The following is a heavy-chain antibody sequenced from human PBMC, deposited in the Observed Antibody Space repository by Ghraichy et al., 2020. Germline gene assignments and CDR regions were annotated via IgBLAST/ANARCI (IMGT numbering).Heavy chain of an antibody. CDR1: GFKFNTFW. J-gene: IGHJ5*02. V-gene: IGHV3-7*03. Sequence: GGSLRLSCAASGFKFNTFWMSWVRQSPGKGLEWEASINEDGSEKRYLDAVKDRFTISRDNAKTSLFLQMNSLRVEETGVYFCARGKCFDPWGQGTLVTVSS. D-gene: IGHD3-10*01. CDR3: ARGKCFDP. CDR2: INEDGSEK.